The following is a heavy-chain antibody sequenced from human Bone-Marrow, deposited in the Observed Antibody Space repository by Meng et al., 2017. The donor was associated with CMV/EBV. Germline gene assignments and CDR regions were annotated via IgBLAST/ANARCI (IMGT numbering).Heavy chain of an antibody. Sequence: SEPLSLTCAVYGGSFSGYYWSWIRQPPGKGLEWIGEINHTGSTNYNPSLKSRVTISVDTSKNQFSLKLSSVTAADTAVYYCARRPVIAARPGYYYYYGMDVWGQGTTVTVSS. V-gene: IGHV4-34*01. CDR1: GGSFSGYY. CDR3: ARRPVIAARPGYYYYYGMDV. J-gene: IGHJ6*02. D-gene: IGHD6-6*01. CDR2: INHTGST.